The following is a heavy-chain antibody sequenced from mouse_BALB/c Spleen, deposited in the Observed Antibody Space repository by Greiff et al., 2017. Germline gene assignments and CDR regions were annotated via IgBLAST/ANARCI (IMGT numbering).Heavy chain of an antibody. CDR3: ARALMITTEGYAMDY. CDR1: GYTFSSYW. D-gene: IGHD2-4*01. Sequence: QVQLKESGAELVKPGASVKLSCKATGYTFSSYWIEWVKQRPGHGLEWIGEILPGSGSTNYNEKFKGKATFTADTSSNTAYMQLSSLTSEDSAVYYCARALMITTEGYAMDYWGQGTSVTVSS. V-gene: IGHV1-9*01. CDR2: ILPGSGST. J-gene: IGHJ4*01.